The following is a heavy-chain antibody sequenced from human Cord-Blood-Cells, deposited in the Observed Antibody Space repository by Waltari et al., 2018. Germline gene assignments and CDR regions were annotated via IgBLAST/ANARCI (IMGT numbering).Heavy chain of an antibody. V-gene: IGHV3-30-3*01. CDR2: IINYGSNK. CDR3: ARVNWDYAFDI. CDR1: GFTFSSYA. Sequence: QVQLVESGGGVVQPGRSLRLSCAASGFTFSSYAMHWVRQATGKGVEWVAVIINYGSNKNYADSVKVRFTISKDNSKNPLYLQMNSLRAEDTAVYYCARVNWDYAFDIWGQGTMVTVSS. J-gene: IGHJ3*02. D-gene: IGHD1-7*01.